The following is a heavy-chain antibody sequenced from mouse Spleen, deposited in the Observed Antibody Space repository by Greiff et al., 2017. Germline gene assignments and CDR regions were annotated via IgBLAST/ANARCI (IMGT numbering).Heavy chain of an antibody. CDR3: ARNKSPTYYRYDDGAYFDY. V-gene: IGHV2-2*01. CDR2: IWSGGST. J-gene: IGHJ2*01. CDR1: GFSLTSYG. D-gene: IGHD2-14*01. Sequence: VMLVESGPGLVQPSQSLSITCTVSGFSLTSYGVHWVRQSPGKGLEWLGVIWSGGSTDYNAAFISRLSISKDNSKSQVFFKMNSLQADDTAIYYCARNKSPTYYRYDDGAYFDYWGQGTTLTVSS.